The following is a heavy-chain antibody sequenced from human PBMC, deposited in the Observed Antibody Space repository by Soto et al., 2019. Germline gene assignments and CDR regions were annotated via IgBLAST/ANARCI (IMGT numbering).Heavy chain of an antibody. J-gene: IGHJ5*02. D-gene: IGHD3-10*01. CDR3: ARGVGSGTYYNQYNWFDP. CDR1: GYTFTNYG. Sequence: ASVKVSCKASGYTFTNYGISLVRQAPGQGLEWMGWINTYNGNTNHAQKLQGRVTMTTDTSTSTAYMELRSLRSDDTAVYYCARGVGSGTYYNQYNWFDPWGQGTLVTVS. CDR2: INTYNGNT. V-gene: IGHV1-18*01.